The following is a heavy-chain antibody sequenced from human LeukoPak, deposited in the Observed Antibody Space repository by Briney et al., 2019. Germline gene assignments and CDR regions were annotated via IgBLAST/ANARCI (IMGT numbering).Heavy chain of an antibody. D-gene: IGHD1-26*01. CDR2: MNPNSGNT. V-gene: IGHV1-8*03. J-gene: IGHJ6*02. CDR1: GYTFTSYV. Sequence: ASVKVSCKASGYTFTSYVINWVRQAPGQGLEWMGWMNPNSGNTGYAQKFQGRVTITRNTSISTDYMELSSLRSEDTAVYYCARETGSYPVYYYYYYGMDVWGQGTTVTVSS. CDR3: ARETGSYPVYYYYYYGMDV.